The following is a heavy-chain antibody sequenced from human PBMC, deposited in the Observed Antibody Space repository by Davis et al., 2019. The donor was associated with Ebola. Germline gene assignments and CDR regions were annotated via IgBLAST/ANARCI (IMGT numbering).Heavy chain of an antibody. J-gene: IGHJ4*02. CDR3: ARGWMER. CDR1: GFTFSSYA. Sequence: GESLKISCAASGFTFSSYAMSWVRQAPGKGLEWVAVISYDGSNKYYADSVKGRFTISRDNAKNSLYLQMNSLRAEDTAVYYCARGWMERWGQGTLVIVSS. CDR2: ISYDGSNK. D-gene: IGHD5-12*01. V-gene: IGHV3-30*03.